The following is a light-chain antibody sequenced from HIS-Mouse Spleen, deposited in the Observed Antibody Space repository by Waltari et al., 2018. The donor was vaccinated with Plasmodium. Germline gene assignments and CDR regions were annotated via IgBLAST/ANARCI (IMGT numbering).Light chain of an antibody. J-gene: IGLJ1*01. Sequence: QSALTQPASVSGSPGQSITISCTGTSSDVGGYNYVSWYHNHPGKAPKLMIYDVSNRPSGVCNRFSGSKSGNTASLTISGLQAEDEADYYCSSYTSSSTNYVFGTGTKVTVL. CDR2: DVS. V-gene: IGLV2-14*03. CDR3: SSYTSSSTNYV. CDR1: SSDVGGYNY.